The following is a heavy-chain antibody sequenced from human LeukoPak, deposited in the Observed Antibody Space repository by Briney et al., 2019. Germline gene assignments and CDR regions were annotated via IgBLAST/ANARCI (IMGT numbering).Heavy chain of an antibody. D-gene: IGHD2-2*02. V-gene: IGHV4-34*01. CDR3: ARPGAAIGKGYFQH. CDR2: INHSGST. J-gene: IGHJ1*01. CDR1: GGSFSGYY. Sequence: SETLSLTCAVYGGSFSGYYWSWIRQPPGKGLEWIGEINHSGSTNYNPSLKSRVTISVATSKNQFSLNLSSVTAADTAVYYCARPGAAIGKGYFQHWGQGTLVTVSS.